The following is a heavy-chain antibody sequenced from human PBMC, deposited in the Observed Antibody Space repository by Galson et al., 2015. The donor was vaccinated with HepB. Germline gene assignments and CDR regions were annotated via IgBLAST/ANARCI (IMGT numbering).Heavy chain of an antibody. CDR1: GFTVSDYY. Sequence: SLRLSCAWSGFTVSDYYMSWIRQAPGKGLEWLSYISNSDSGSLVYYADSVKGRFTISRDDAKNSLYLQMNSRRGEETAVYYCAGRASLNYWGQGTLVTVSS. J-gene: IGHJ4*02. CDR3: AGRASLNY. D-gene: IGHD2-15*01. CDR2: ISNSDSGSLV. V-gene: IGHV3-11*01.